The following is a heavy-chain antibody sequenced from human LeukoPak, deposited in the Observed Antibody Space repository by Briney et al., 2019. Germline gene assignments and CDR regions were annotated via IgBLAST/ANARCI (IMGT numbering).Heavy chain of an antibody. Sequence: PGRSLRLSCAASGFTFDDYAMHWVRQAPGKGLEWVSGISWNSGSIGYADSVKGRFTISRDNAKNSLYLQMNSLRAEDTALYYCAKDMAYDFWSGYYSYWSQGTLVTVSS. D-gene: IGHD3-3*01. CDR2: ISWNSGSI. V-gene: IGHV3-9*01. CDR3: AKDMAYDFWSGYYSY. J-gene: IGHJ4*02. CDR1: GFTFDDYA.